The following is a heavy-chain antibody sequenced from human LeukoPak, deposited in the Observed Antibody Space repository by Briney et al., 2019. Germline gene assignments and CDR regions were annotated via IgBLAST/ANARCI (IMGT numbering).Heavy chain of an antibody. Sequence: SETLSLTCTVPGGSISSRYWSWIRQPAGKGLEWIGRIYTSGSSNYNPSLKSRVTMSLDTSKNQFSLKLSSVTAADTAVYYCARAGYSYGWGAFDYWGQGTLVTVSS. D-gene: IGHD5-18*01. CDR1: GGSISSRY. J-gene: IGHJ4*02. CDR2: IYTSGSS. V-gene: IGHV4-4*07. CDR3: ARAGYSYGWGAFDY.